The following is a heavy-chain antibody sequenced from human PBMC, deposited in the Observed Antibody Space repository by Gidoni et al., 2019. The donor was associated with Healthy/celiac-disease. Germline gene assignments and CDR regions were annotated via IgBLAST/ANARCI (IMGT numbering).Heavy chain of an antibody. J-gene: IGHJ4*02. CDR2: ISYDGSNK. CDR1: GFTFRSYA. D-gene: IGHD4-17*01. Sequence: QVQLVESGGGVVQPGRSLRLSCAASGFTFRSYAMHWVRQAPGKGLEWVAVISYDGSNKYYADSVKGRFTISRDNSKNTLYLQMNSLRAEDTAVYYCARGPKVGAVTTPTLAYWGQGTLVTVSS. CDR3: ARGPKVGAVTTPTLAY. V-gene: IGHV3-30-3*01.